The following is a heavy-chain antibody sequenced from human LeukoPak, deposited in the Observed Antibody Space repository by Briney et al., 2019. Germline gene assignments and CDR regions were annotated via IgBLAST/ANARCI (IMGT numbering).Heavy chain of an antibody. CDR1: GGSVSSGGYY. Sequence: SETLSLTCTVSGGSVSSGGYYWSWIRQPPGKGLEWIGYIYYSGSTTYNPSLNSRVTISVDTSKNKFSLKLSSVTAADTAVYYCARVPISTAARGYFDYWGQGTLVTVSS. V-gene: IGHV4-61*08. J-gene: IGHJ4*02. D-gene: IGHD2-21*02. CDR2: IYYSGST. CDR3: ARVPISTAARGYFDY.